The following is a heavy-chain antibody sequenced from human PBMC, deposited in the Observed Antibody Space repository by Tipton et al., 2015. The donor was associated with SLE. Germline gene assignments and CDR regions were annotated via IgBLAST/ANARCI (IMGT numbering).Heavy chain of an antibody. Sequence: TLSLTCTVSGGSVSSGSYYWSWIRQPPGKGLEWIGYIYYSGSTNYNPSLKSRVTISVDTSKNQFSLKLSSVTAADTAVYYCARGRLLYYFDYWGQGTLVTVSS. CDR2: IYYSGST. V-gene: IGHV4-61*01. J-gene: IGHJ4*02. CDR3: ARGRLLYYFDY. CDR1: GGSVSSGSYY.